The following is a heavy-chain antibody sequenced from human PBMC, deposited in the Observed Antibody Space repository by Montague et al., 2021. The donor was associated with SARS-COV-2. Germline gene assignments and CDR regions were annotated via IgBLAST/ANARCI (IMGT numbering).Heavy chain of an antibody. CDR1: GGSFSGYY. Sequence: SETLSLTCAVYGGSFSGYYWNWIRQPPGKGLEWTGEINHSGSTNYNPSLKSRVTMSVDTYKNQFSLILSSVTAADTAVYYCARGARQGYGCRLGSFDSWGQGTLVTVSS. CDR2: INHSGST. CDR3: ARGARQGYGCRLGSFDS. J-gene: IGHJ4*02. D-gene: IGHD3-10*01. V-gene: IGHV4-34*01.